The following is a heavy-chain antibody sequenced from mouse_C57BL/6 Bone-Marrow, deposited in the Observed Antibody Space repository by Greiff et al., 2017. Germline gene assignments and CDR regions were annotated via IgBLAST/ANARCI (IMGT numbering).Heavy chain of an antibody. Sequence: VQRVESGAELVKPGASVKISCKASGYTFTDYYINWVKQRPGQGLEWIGRIGPGSGSTYYNEKFKGKATLTADKSSSTAYMQLSSLTSEDSAVYFCASYSNYGFYAMDYWGQGTSVTVSS. V-gene: IGHV1-77*01. D-gene: IGHD2-5*01. CDR1: GYTFTDYY. J-gene: IGHJ4*01. CDR3: ASYSNYGFYAMDY. CDR2: IGPGSGST.